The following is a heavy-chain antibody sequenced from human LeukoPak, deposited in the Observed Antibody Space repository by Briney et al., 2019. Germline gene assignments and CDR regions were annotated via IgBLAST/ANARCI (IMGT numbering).Heavy chain of an antibody. CDR3: AKTYGSGSYLTDAFDI. D-gene: IGHD3-10*01. CDR1: GFTFSSYE. J-gene: IGHJ3*02. Sequence: GGSLRLSCAASGFTFSSYEMNWVRQAPGKGLEWVSYISSSGSTIYYADSVKGRFTISRDNAKNSLYLQMNSLRAEDTAVYYCAKTYGSGSYLTDAFDIWGQGTMVTVSS. V-gene: IGHV3-48*03. CDR2: ISSSGSTI.